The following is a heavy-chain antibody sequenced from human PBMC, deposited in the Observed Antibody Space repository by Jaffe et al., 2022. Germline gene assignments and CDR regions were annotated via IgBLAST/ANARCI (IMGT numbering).Heavy chain of an antibody. V-gene: IGHV3-23*01. D-gene: IGHD2-2*01. Sequence: EVQLLESGGGLVQPGGSLRLSCAASGFTFSSYAMSWVRQAPGKGLEWVSAISGSGGSTYYADSVKGRFTISRDNSKNTLYLQMNSLRAEDTAVYYCAKSHRDLGYCSSTSCYDDYWGQGTLVTVSS. CDR1: GFTFSSYA. CDR2: ISGSGGST. CDR3: AKSHRDLGYCSSTSCYDDY. J-gene: IGHJ4*02.